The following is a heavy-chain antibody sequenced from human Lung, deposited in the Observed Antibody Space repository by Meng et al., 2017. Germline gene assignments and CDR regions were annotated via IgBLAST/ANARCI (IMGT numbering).Heavy chain of an antibody. D-gene: IGHD4-11*01. Sequence: GQLPLSDAGLSQPSATLSSTGVVSGGSFSDYSWSWIRQPPGKGLEWIGEINHSGSTNYNPSLESRATISVDTSQNNLSLKLSSVTAADSAVYYCARGPTTMAHDFDYWGQGTLVTVSS. CDR2: INHSGST. V-gene: IGHV4-34*01. J-gene: IGHJ4*02. CDR3: ARGPTTMAHDFDY. CDR1: GGSFSDYS.